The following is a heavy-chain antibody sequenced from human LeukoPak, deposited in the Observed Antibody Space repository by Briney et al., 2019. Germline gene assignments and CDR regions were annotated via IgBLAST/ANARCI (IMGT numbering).Heavy chain of an antibody. CDR3: AREPPPRYGDYLSSGGEYFDY. Sequence: GGSLRLSCAASGFTFSSYSMNWVRQAPGEGLEWVSYISSSSSTIYYADSVKGRFTISRDNAKNSLYLQMNSLRAEDTAVYYCAREPPPRYGDYLSSGGEYFDYWGQGTLVTVSS. V-gene: IGHV3-48*01. D-gene: IGHD4-17*01. CDR1: GFTFSSYS. J-gene: IGHJ4*02. CDR2: ISSSSSTI.